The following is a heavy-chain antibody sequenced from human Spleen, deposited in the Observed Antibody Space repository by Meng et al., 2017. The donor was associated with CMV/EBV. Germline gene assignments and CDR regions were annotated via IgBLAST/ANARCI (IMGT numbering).Heavy chain of an antibody. J-gene: IGHJ6*02. Sequence: GGSLRLSCAASGFRFDIYGMHWVRQAPGKGLEWVAKIKQDGGETYYVDSVKGRFTISRDNAKNSLYLQMNSLRVEDTAVYYCARDNHGFGELREDVWGQGTTVTVSS. V-gene: IGHV3-7*01. CDR3: ARDNHGFGELREDV. CDR2: IKQDGGET. CDR1: GFRFDIYG. D-gene: IGHD3-10*01.